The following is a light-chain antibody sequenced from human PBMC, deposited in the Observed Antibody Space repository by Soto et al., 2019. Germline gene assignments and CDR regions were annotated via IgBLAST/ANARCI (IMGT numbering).Light chain of an antibody. CDR1: QRLLHSNGYNY. CDR3: MQAIQPPT. J-gene: IGKJ4*01. Sequence: DTVVTQSPLTLPVTPGETASISCRSSQRLLHSNGYNYLDWYLQKPGQSPQLLIYLASHRSSGVPDRFSSSGSGTDFTLIISRLAEEDVGFYCCMQAIQPPTFGGGTKVDIK. V-gene: IGKV2-28*01. CDR2: LAS.